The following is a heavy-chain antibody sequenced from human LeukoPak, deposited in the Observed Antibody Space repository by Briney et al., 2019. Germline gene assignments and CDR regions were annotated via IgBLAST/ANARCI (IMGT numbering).Heavy chain of an antibody. V-gene: IGHV3-74*01. D-gene: IGHD3-3*01. CDR2: INSDGSWT. J-gene: IGHJ4*02. Sequence: PSGGSLRLSCAASGNYWMHWVRQAPGKGLVWVSHINSDGSWTSYADSVKGRFTISKDNAKNTVYLQMNSLRAEDTGVYYCAKDHYWSIDYWGRGTLVTVSS. CDR1: GNYW. CDR3: AKDHYWSIDY.